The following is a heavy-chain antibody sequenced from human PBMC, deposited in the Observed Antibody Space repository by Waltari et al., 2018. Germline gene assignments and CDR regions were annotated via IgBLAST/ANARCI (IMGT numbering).Heavy chain of an antibody. CDR2: ISYDGSNK. CDR3: ARDLSRDGYNVDY. V-gene: IGHV3-30*01. CDR1: GFPFSSYA. Sequence: QVQLVESGGGVVQPGRSLRLSCAASGFPFSSYAIQWVRQAPGKGLEWVAVISYDGSNKYYADSVKGRFTISRDNSKNTLYLQMNSLRAEDTAVYYCARDLSRDGYNVDYWGQGTLVTVSS. J-gene: IGHJ4*02. D-gene: IGHD5-12*01.